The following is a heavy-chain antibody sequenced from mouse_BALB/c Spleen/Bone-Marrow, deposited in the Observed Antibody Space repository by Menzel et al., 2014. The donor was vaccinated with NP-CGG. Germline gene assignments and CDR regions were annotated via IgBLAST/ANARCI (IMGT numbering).Heavy chain of an antibody. CDR2: INPSSGYT. CDR1: GYTFTTYT. J-gene: IGHJ4*01. CDR3: ARVYGNYGAMDY. V-gene: IGHV1-4*01. Sequence: VQLQESGAELARPGASVKMSCRASGYTFTTYTMHWVKQRPGQGLEWIGYINPSSGYTYYNQKFKDKATLTADKSSSAAYLQLSSLTSEDSAVYYCARVYGNYGAMDYWGQGTSVTDSS. D-gene: IGHD2-1*01.